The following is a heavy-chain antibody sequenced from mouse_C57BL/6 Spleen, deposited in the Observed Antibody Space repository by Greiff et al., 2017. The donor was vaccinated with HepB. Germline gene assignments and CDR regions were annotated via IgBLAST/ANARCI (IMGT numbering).Heavy chain of an antibody. J-gene: IGHJ4*01. CDR1: GFTFSSYG. D-gene: IGHD2-2*01. CDR3: ARLWLRRGDY. V-gene: IGHV5-6*01. Sequence: EVKLVESGGDLVKPGGSLKLSCAASGFTFSSYGMSWVRQTPDKRLEWVATISSGGSYTYYPDSVKGRFTISRDNAKNTLYLQMSSLKSEDTAMYYCARLWLRRGDYWGQGTSVTVSS. CDR2: ISSGGSYT.